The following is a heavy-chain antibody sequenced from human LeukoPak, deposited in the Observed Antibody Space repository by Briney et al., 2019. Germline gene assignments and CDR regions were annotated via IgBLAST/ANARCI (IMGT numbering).Heavy chain of an antibody. D-gene: IGHD3-9*01. CDR3: ARRHYDILTGYYSPDY. CDR1: GFTFSSYA. J-gene: IGHJ4*02. CDR2: ISGSGGST. V-gene: IGHV3-23*01. Sequence: GGSLSLSCAASGFTFSSYAMSWVRQAPGKGLEWVSAISGSGGSTYYADSVKGRFTISRDNSKNTLYLQMNSLRAEDTAVYYCARRHYDILTGYYSPDYWGQGTLVTVSS.